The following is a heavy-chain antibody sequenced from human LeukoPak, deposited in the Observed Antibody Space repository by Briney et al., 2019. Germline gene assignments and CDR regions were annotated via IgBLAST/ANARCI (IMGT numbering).Heavy chain of an antibody. CDR2: VKQDGSEK. J-gene: IGHJ4*02. CDR1: GFTFSSYW. V-gene: IGHV3-7*03. Sequence: GGSLRLSCAASGFTFSSYWMSWVRQAPGKGLEWVANVKQDGSEKYYVDSVKGRFTISRDNAKNSLYLQMNSLRAEDTAVYYCARDRIDVWGSYRYNDYWGQGTLVTVSS. D-gene: IGHD3-16*02. CDR3: ARDRIDVWGSYRYNDY.